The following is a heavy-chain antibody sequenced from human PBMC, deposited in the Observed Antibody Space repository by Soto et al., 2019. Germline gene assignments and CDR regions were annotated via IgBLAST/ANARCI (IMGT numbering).Heavy chain of an antibody. V-gene: IGHV3-23*01. Sequence: GGSLRLSCAASGFTFSHYGMTWVRQAPGKGLEWVSSISASGGGTYYADSVKGRLTISRDNSKNTLYLQINSLSAEDTAIYYCAKDQGYYYYMDVWGKGTTVTVSS. CDR1: GFTFSHYG. CDR3: AKDQGYYYYMDV. D-gene: IGHD2-15*01. J-gene: IGHJ6*03. CDR2: ISASGGGT.